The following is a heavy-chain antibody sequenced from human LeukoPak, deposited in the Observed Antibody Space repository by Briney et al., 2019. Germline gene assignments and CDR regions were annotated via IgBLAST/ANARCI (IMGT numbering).Heavy chain of an antibody. Sequence: EASVKVSCKASGYTFTSYDINWVRQATGQGLEWMGWMNPNSGNTGYAQKFQGRVTMTRNASISTAYMELSSLRSEDTAVYYCXXXXXXWLVHNWFDPWGQGTLVTVSS. J-gene: IGHJ5*02. D-gene: IGHD6-19*01. V-gene: IGHV1-8*01. CDR1: GYTFTSYD. CDR3: XXXXXXWLVHNWFDP. CDR2: MNPNSGNT.